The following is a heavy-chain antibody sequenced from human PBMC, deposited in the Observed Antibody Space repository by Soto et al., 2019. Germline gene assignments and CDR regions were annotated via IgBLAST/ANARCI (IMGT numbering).Heavy chain of an antibody. Sequence: QVRLVESGGGVVQPGRSLRLSCAASRFTFSSYGMHWVRQAPGKGLEWVAVISYDGSNKNYADSVKGRFTISRDNSKNTLYLQMNSLRAEDTAVYYCAKGRPYGDDEYYFDYWGQGTLVTVSS. CDR3: AKGRPYGDDEYYFDY. J-gene: IGHJ4*02. CDR2: ISYDGSNK. CDR1: RFTFSSYG. D-gene: IGHD4-17*01. V-gene: IGHV3-30*18.